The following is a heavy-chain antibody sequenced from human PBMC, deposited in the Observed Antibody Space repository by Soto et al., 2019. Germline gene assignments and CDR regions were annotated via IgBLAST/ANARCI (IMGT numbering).Heavy chain of an antibody. J-gene: IGHJ4*02. D-gene: IGHD1-26*01. CDR1: GGSISSGGYY. V-gene: IGHV4-31*03. CDR3: ARGEWERHCQDY. CDR2: IYYSGRT. Sequence: SLTCTVSGGSISSGGYYWTWIRQHPGKGLEWIGYIYYSGRTYYRPSLKSRVTISVDTSKNQFSLSLSSVTAADTAVYYCARGEWERHCQDYWGQGTLVTVSS.